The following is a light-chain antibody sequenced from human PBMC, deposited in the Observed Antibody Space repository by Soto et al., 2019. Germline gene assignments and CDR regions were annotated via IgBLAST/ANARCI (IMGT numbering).Light chain of an antibody. V-gene: IGLV2-14*01. CDR1: SSDIGGYNY. CDR2: DVS. Sequence: QSVLTQPASVSGSPGQSITISCTGTSSDIGGYNYVSWYQQHPGKAPKLMIYDVSNRPSGVSNRFSGSKSGNTASLTISGLQAGDKADYHCSAYTSSRTRVFGGGTKLTVL. CDR3: SAYTSSRTRV. J-gene: IGLJ3*02.